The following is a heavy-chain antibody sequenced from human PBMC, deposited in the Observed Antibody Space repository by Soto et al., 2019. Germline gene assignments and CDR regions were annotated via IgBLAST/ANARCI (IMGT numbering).Heavy chain of an antibody. J-gene: IGHJ4*02. V-gene: IGHV3-33*01. Sequence: HPGGSLRLSCAASGFTFSSYGMHWVRQAPGKGLEWVAVIWYDGSNKYYADTVKGRFTISRDNSKNTLYMQMNSLRAEDTAVYYCARDETVAPLDYWGQGTLVTVSS. D-gene: IGHD6-19*01. CDR1: GFTFSSYG. CDR3: ARDETVAPLDY. CDR2: IWYDGSNK.